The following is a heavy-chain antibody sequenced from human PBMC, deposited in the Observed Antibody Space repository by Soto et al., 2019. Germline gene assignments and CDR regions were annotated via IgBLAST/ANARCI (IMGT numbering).Heavy chain of an antibody. CDR2: ICGSAGST. J-gene: IGHJ4*02. D-gene: IGHD2-2*01. Sequence: EVQLLESGGGVVQPGGSLRLSCTGSGFTFNSYAMTWVRQAPGKGLEWVSAICGSAGSTYYADSVKGRFTISRDKPKTAMSLQMNSLSAEDTALYYCANDRFYNYIVVEPAAMPSYFDYWGQGTLVTVSS. V-gene: IGHV3-23*01. CDR3: ANDRFYNYIVVEPAAMPSYFDY. CDR1: GFTFNSYA.